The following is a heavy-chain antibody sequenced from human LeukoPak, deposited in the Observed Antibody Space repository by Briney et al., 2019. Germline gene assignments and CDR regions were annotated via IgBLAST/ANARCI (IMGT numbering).Heavy chain of an antibody. D-gene: IGHD3-10*02. J-gene: IGHJ4*02. V-gene: IGHV3-7*01. CDR2: INPTGGET. CDR3: AMFGYVAALDL. Sequence: GGSLRLSCAASGFSFSAYWMTWVRQAPGTRLEWVANINPTGGETHYVDPVKGRFTISRDNAKNLVSLQMNSLRAEDTAVYYCAMFGYVAALDLWGQGTLVTVSS. CDR1: GFSFSAYW.